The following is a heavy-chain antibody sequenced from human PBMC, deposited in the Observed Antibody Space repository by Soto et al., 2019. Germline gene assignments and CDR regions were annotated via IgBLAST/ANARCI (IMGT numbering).Heavy chain of an antibody. CDR2: ISSSSATI. CDR1: GFAFSSYE. D-gene: IGHD3-10*01. CDR3: ARAAGIMTRGFHGMDV. J-gene: IGHJ6*02. Sequence: EVQLVESGGGLVQPGGSLRLSCTASGFAFSSYEMNWVRQAPGKGPEWVSYISSSSATIHYVDSVKGRFTISRDNAKNSVYLQMNGLRAEDSAVYYCARAAGIMTRGFHGMDVWGQGTTVTVSS. V-gene: IGHV3-48*03.